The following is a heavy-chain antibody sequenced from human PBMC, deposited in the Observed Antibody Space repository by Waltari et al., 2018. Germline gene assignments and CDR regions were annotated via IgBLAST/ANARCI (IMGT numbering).Heavy chain of an antibody. V-gene: IGHV3-53*02. J-gene: IGHJ4*02. CDR2: IYSGAST. CDR1: GFAVRDKY. Sequence: EVQLVETGGGFIQPGGSLRLSCAVSGFAVRDKYMSWVRQAPGKGLEWVSVIYSGASTYYADSVKGRFTISRDTSKNTVYLQMNSLRGEDTAVYFCASHYCSGGSCYFDYWGQGTLVTVSS. D-gene: IGHD2-15*01. CDR3: ASHYCSGGSCYFDY.